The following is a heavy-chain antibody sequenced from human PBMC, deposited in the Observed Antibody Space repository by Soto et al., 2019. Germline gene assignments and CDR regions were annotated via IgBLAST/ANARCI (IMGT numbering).Heavy chain of an antibody. CDR1: GGTFSSYA. D-gene: IGHD3-16*02. V-gene: IGHV1-69*13. CDR2: IITIFGTA. CDR3: ARGRYYDYVCGSYRLDAFDI. J-gene: IGHJ3*02. Sequence: SVKGSFRASGGTFSSYAISWVRQAPGQGLEWMGGIITIFGTANYAQKFQGRVTITADESTSTAYMELSSMRSEDAAVYYCARGRYYDYVCGSYRLDAFDIWGQGTMVTVS.